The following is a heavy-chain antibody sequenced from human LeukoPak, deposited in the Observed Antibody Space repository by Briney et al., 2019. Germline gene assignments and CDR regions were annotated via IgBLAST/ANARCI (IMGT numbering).Heavy chain of an antibody. CDR2: FHDGGST. CDR1: GGSIRNYY. CDR3: ARWPSRLNWFDP. D-gene: IGHD6-13*01. J-gene: IGHJ5*02. Sequence: PSQTLSLTCTVSGGSIRNYYYTWIRQSPGKGLEWIGYFHDGGSTNYNPSLRSRVSISVDTSKNQFTLKLSSVTAADTAVYYCARWPSRLNWFDPWGQGTLVTVSS. V-gene: IGHV4-59*01.